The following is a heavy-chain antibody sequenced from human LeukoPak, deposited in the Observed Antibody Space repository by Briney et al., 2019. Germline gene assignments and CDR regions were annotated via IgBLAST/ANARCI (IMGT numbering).Heavy chain of an antibody. D-gene: IGHD6-25*01. CDR2: INQAGTGK. Sequence: GGSLRLSCSASGFTFTAYWLTGGGQAPGGGLEWVANINQAGTGKYYLDSLKGRFSFSRDNTRNSLFLQMHSLRADDTAVYYCARDRRSSAGSDFWGQGTRVTVSS. CDR1: GFTFTAYW. J-gene: IGHJ4*02. V-gene: IGHV3-7*01. CDR3: ARDRRSSAGSDF.